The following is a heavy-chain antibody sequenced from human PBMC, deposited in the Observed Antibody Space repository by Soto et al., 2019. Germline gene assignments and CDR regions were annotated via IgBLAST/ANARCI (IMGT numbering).Heavy chain of an antibody. J-gene: IGHJ3*02. D-gene: IGHD5-12*01. Sequence: SVKVSCKASGFTFTSSAMQWVRQARGQRLEWIGRIVVGSGNTNYAQKFQERVTITRDMSTSTAYMELSSLRSEDTAVYYCAAVNIVATIEKGAFDIWGQGTMVTVSS. CDR2: IVVGSGNT. CDR3: AAVNIVATIEKGAFDI. V-gene: IGHV1-58*02. CDR1: GFTFTSSA.